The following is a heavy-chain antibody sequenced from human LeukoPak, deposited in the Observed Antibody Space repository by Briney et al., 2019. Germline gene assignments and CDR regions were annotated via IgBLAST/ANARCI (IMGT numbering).Heavy chain of an antibody. V-gene: IGHV4-34*01. D-gene: IGHD3-3*01. J-gene: IGHJ6*02. CDR1: GGSFSGYY. Sequence: SETLSFTCAVYGGSFSGYYWSWIRQPPGKGLEWIGEINHSGSTNYNPSLKSRVTISVDTSKNQFSLKLSSVTAADTAVYYCARIRFPGYYYGMDVWGQGTTVTVSS. CDR3: ARIRFPGYYYGMDV. CDR2: INHSGST.